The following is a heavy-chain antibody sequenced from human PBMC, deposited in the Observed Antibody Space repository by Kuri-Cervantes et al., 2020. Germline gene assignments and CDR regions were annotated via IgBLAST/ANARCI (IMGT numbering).Heavy chain of an antibody. CDR1: DDSISSYY. CDR3: TRRVGGSSADD. Sequence: SETLSLTCTVSDDSISSYYWSWIRQSPGKGLEWIGYIYYSVDANYNPSLKSRVTISVDTSKNQFSLKLSSVTAADTAVYYCTRRVGGSSADDWGQGTLVTVSS. CDR2: IYYSVDA. D-gene: IGHD6-6*01. V-gene: IGHV4-59*08. J-gene: IGHJ4*02.